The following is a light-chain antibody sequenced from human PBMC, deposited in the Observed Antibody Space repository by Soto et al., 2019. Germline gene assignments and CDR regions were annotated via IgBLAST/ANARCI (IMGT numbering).Light chain of an antibody. CDR1: SGDVGGYNY. Sequence: QSALTQPPSASGSPGQSVTISCTGTSGDVGGYNYVSWYQQHPGKAPKLMIYEVSKRPSGVPDRFSGSKSGNTASLTVSGLQAEDEADYYCQSYDSSFVLFGGGTKVTVL. CDR2: EVS. V-gene: IGLV2-8*01. J-gene: IGLJ2*01. CDR3: QSYDSSFVL.